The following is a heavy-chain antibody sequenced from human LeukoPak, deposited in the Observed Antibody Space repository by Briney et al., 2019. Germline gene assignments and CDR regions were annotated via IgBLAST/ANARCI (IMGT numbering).Heavy chain of an antibody. CDR2: ISSSSSYI. CDR3: ARVYGDYRGAFDY. CDR1: GFTFSSYG. J-gene: IGHJ4*02. Sequence: GGSLRLSCAASGFTFSSYGMNWVRQAPGKGLEWVSSISSSSSYIYYADSVKGRFTISRDNAKNSLYLQMNSLRAEDTAVYYCARVYGDYRGAFDYWGQGTLVTVSS. D-gene: IGHD4-17*01. V-gene: IGHV3-21*01.